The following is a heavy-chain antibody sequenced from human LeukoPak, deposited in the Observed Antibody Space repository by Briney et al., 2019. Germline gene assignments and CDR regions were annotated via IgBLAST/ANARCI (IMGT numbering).Heavy chain of an antibody. CDR3: ARRGAYYDFWSG. V-gene: IGHV4-39*01. D-gene: IGHD3-3*01. CDR1: GGSISSSSYY. Sequence: SETLPLTCTVSGGSISSSSYYWGWIRQPPGKGLEWIGSIFYSGSTYYSPSLKSRVTISIDTSRNQFSLRLSSVTAADTSIYYCARRGAYYDFWSGWGQGTLVTVSS. CDR2: IFYSGST. J-gene: IGHJ4*02.